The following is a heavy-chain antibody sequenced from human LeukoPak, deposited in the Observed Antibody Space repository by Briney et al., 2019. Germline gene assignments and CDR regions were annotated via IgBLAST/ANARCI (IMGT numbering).Heavy chain of an antibody. D-gene: IGHD1-26*01. CDR3: ARQDGVGVTAPYYYGMDV. Sequence: PSETLSLTCTVSGGSISSSSYLWAWIRQPPGRGLEWVANIDYSGKTYYNPSLKSRVTIAVDTSKNQFSLKLSSVTAADTAVYYCARQDGVGVTAPYYYGMDVWGQGTTVTVSS. CDR1: GGSISSSSYL. V-gene: IGHV4-39*01. J-gene: IGHJ6*02. CDR2: IDYSGKT.